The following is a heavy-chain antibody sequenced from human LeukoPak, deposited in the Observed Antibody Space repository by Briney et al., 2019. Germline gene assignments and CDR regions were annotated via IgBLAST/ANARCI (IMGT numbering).Heavy chain of an antibody. CDR3: ARATGNTDY. CDR2: IYYTGRT. D-gene: IGHD1-26*01. V-gene: IGHV4-39*01. CDR1: GASISSGIYS. J-gene: IGHJ4*02. Sequence: SGTLSLTCAVSGASISSGIYSWGWIRQPPGKGLEWIGTIYYTGRTYYNPSLKSRVTISVDTSNNQFSLRLSSVTAADTAVYYCARATGNTDYWGQGTLVTVSS.